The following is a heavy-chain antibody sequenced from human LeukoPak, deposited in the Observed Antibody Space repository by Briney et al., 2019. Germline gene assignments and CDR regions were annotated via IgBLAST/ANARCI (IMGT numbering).Heavy chain of an antibody. CDR3: AKDGQGLTYYFDY. Sequence: GGSLRLSCAASGFTFNSYGMHWVRQAPGKGLEWVAVISNDGSNKYYADSVKGRFTISRDNSKNTLYLQMNSLRDEDTAVYYCAKDGQGLTYYFDYWGQGTLVSVSS. J-gene: IGHJ4*02. CDR1: GFTFNSYG. CDR2: ISNDGSNK. D-gene: IGHD2-21*01. V-gene: IGHV3-30*18.